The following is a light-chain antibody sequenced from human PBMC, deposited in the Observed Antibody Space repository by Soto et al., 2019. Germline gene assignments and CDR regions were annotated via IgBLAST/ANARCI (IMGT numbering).Light chain of an antibody. CDR1: QGISSA. J-gene: IGKJ1*01. Sequence: AIQLTQSPSSLSASVGDRVTITCRASQGISSALVWYQQKPGKPPKLLIYDASSLESGVPSRFSGSGSGTDFTLTISSLQPEDFATYYCQQFNSYLRTFGQGTKVEIK. CDR2: DAS. V-gene: IGKV1-13*02. CDR3: QQFNSYLRT.